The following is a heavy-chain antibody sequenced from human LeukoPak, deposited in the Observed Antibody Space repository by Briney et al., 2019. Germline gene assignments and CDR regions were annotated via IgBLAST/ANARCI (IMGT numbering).Heavy chain of an antibody. D-gene: IGHD3-16*01. CDR1: GGSISSGGYY. Sequence: SQTLSLTCTVSGGSISSGGYYWSWIRQHPGKGLEWIGYIYYSGSTYYNPSLKSRVTISVDTSKNQFSLKLSSVTAGDTAVYYCARDPGEGIRGDVGYYYYGMDVWGQGTTVTVSS. V-gene: IGHV4-31*03. CDR3: ARDPGEGIRGDVGYYYYGMDV. J-gene: IGHJ6*02. CDR2: IYYSGST.